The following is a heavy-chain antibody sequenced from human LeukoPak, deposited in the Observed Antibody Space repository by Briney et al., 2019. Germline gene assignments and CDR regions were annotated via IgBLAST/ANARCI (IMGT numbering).Heavy chain of an antibody. CDR3: ARDRPVKLLWFGELPDY. CDR2: INPSGGST. Sequence: ASVKVSCKASGYTFTSYYMHWVRQAPGQGLEWMGIINPSGGSTSYAQKFQGRVTMTWDTSTSTAYMELSSLRSEDTAVYYCARDRPVKLLWFGELPDYWGQGTLVTVSS. CDR1: GYTFTSYY. J-gene: IGHJ4*02. V-gene: IGHV1-46*01. D-gene: IGHD3-10*01.